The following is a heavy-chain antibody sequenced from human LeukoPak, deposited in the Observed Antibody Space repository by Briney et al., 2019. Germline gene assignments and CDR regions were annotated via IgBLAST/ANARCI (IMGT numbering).Heavy chain of an antibody. CDR2: INHSGST. Sequence: PSETLSLTCAVYGGSFSGYYWRWIRQPPGKGLEWIGEINHSGSTNYNPSLKSRVTISVDTSKNQFSLKLSSVTAADTAVYYCARRAAYYDFWSGRYYYYYYMDVWGKGTTVTVSS. D-gene: IGHD3-3*01. CDR3: ARRAAYYDFWSGRYYYYYYMDV. CDR1: GGSFSGYY. J-gene: IGHJ6*03. V-gene: IGHV4-34*01.